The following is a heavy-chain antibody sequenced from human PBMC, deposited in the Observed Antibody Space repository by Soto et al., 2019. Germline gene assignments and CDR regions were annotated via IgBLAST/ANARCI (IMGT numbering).Heavy chain of an antibody. V-gene: IGHV4-31*03. CDR2: IYYSGST. CDR3: ARGGRRSPAMDV. J-gene: IGHJ6*02. Sequence: QVQLQESGPGLVRPSQTLSLTCTVSGGSISSGGYYWSWIRQHPGKGLEWIGYIYYSGSTYYNPSLKSRVTISVDTSKNQFSLKLSSVTAAEAAVYYCARGGRRSPAMDVWGQGTTVTVSS. CDR1: GGSISSGGYY.